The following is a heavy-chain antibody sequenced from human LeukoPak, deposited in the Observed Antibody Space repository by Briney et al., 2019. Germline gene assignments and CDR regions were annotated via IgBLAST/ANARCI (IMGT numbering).Heavy chain of an antibody. J-gene: IGHJ4*02. CDR2: ISWSSGHM. D-gene: IGHD6-19*01. CDR1: EFKFDDYA. Sequence: GGSLRLSCAAAEFKFDDYAMHWVRQGPGKGLEWVAGISWSSGHMEYAESVKGRFTISRDNSKNTLYLQMNSLRAEDTAVYYCAKDPSSGRHWGQGTLVTVSS. CDR3: AKDPSSGRH. V-gene: IGHV3-9*01.